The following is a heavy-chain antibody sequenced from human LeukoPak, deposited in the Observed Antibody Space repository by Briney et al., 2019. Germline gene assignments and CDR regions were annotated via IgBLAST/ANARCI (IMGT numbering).Heavy chain of an antibody. CDR2: IYSGGDT. J-gene: IGHJ4*02. Sequence: GGSLRLSCAASGFTFTSSDMKWVRQSPGEGLEWVSLIYSGGDTYYADSAKGRFTISRDNSKNTLYLQMNSLRDEDTAVYYCAKWGGYGYGIDFWGQGTLVTVSS. D-gene: IGHD5-18*01. V-gene: IGHV3-66*01. CDR3: AKWGGYGYGIDF. CDR1: GFTFTSSD.